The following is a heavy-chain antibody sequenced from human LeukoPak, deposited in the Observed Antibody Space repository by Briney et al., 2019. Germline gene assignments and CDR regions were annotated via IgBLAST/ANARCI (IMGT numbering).Heavy chain of an antibody. D-gene: IGHD1-26*01. Sequence: GGSLRLSCAASGFTFSSYAMSWVRQAPGKGLEWVSAIRDSGSSTHYADSVKGRFSTSRDNSKNTLFLQMNSLRAEDTAIYYCAKYGPQDSGSSHFDYWGQGALVTVSS. V-gene: IGHV3-23*01. J-gene: IGHJ4*02. CDR2: IRDSGSST. CDR3: AKYGPQDSGSSHFDY. CDR1: GFTFSSYA.